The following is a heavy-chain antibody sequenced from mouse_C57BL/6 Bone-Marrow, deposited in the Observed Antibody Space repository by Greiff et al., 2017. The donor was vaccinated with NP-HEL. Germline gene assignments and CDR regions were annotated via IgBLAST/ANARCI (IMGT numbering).Heavy chain of an antibody. CDR2: ISSGSSTT. D-gene: IGHD6-1*01. V-gene: IGHV5-17*01. Sequence: EVQLVESGGGLVKPGGSLKLSCAASGFTFSDYGMHWVRQAPEKGLEWVAYISSGSSTTYYEDTVKGRFIISSDNAKNTMFLQMTSLRSEDTAMYYCARPVSSDEDYSLDYWGQGTSVTVSS. CDR3: ARPVSSDEDYSLDY. CDR1: GFTFSDYG. J-gene: IGHJ4*01.